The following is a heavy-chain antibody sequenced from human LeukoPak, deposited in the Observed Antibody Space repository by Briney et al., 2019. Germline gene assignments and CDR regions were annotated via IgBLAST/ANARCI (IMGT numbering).Heavy chain of an antibody. CDR2: ISGSGSTI. J-gene: IGHJ4*02. V-gene: IGHV3-48*03. CDR3: ARDTSGWYKRFDY. Sequence: GGSLRLSCAASGFTFSSYAMNWVRQAPGKGLEWISYISGSGSTIYYADSVKGRFTISRDNAKNSLYLQMNGLRAEDTAVYYCARDTSGWYKRFDYWGQGTLVTVSS. CDR1: GFTFSSYA. D-gene: IGHD6-19*01.